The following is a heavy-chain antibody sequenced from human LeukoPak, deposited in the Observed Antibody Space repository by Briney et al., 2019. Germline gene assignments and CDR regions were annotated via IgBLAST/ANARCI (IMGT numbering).Heavy chain of an antibody. V-gene: IGHV6-1*01. CDR3: ARRRYYDYTGFFAY. Sequence: SQTLSLTCAISGDSVSSNSASWNWFRQSPSRGLEWLGRTFYTSKWNNDYAVSVKNRITINPDTSKNHFSLQLNSVTPEDTAVYYCARRRYYDYTGFFAYWGQGTLVTVSS. CDR1: GDSVSSNSAS. J-gene: IGHJ4*02. D-gene: IGHD3-22*01. CDR2: TFYTSKWNN.